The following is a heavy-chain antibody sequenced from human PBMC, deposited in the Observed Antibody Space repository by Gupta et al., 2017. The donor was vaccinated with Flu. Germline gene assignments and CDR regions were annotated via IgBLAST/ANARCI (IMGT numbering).Heavy chain of an antibody. Sequence: YFWSWIRQPPGKGLEWIGNIHHSGTPSYTPALKSRLTISEDMSKNKFSLKLTSVTAADTAVYFCARSFTGDYFDSWGQGTLVSVS. CDR1: YF. CDR2: IHHSGTP. J-gene: IGHJ4*02. CDR3: ARSFTGDYFDS. V-gene: IGHV4-39*01. D-gene: IGHD7-27*01.